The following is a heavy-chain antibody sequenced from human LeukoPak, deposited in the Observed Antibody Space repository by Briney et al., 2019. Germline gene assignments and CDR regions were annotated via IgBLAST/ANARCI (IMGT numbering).Heavy chain of an antibody. CDR1: GGSISSNY. Sequence: SETLSLTCTVSGGSISSNYWSWIRQPPGKGLEWIGYIYYSGSTNYNPSLKSRVTVSVDTSKNQFSLKLSSVTAADTAVYYCARAVYCGGDCNTFDSWGQGTLVTVSS. CDR2: IYYSGST. J-gene: IGHJ4*02. D-gene: IGHD2-21*02. CDR3: ARAVYCGGDCNTFDS. V-gene: IGHV4-59*01.